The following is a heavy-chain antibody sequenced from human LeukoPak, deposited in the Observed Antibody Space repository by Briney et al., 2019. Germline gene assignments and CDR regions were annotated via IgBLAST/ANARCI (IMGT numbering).Heavy chain of an antibody. CDR3: ASVTAAAGNGWFDP. CDR1: GYTFTSYW. CDR2: IYPGDSDT. J-gene: IGHJ5*02. Sequence: GESLKISCKVSGYTFTSYWIGWVRQMPGKGLEWMGIIYPGDSDTRYSPSFQGQVTISADKSITTAYLQWSSLKASDTAMYYCASVTAAAGNGWFDPWGQGTLVTVSS. V-gene: IGHV5-51*01. D-gene: IGHD6-13*01.